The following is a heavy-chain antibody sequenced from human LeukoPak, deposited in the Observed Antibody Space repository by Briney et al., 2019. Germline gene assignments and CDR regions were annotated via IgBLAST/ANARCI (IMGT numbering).Heavy chain of an antibody. J-gene: IGHJ4*02. CDR1: GGTFSSYA. CDR2: IIPIFGTA. CDR3: ASTREDYYDSSGYNVINY. D-gene: IGHD3-22*01. V-gene: IGHV1-69*05. Sequence: SVKVSCKASGGTFSSYAISWVRQAPGQGLEWMGGIIPIFGTANYAQKFQGRVTITTDESTSTAYMELSILRTEDTAVYYCASTREDYYDSSGYNVINYWGQGTLVTVSS.